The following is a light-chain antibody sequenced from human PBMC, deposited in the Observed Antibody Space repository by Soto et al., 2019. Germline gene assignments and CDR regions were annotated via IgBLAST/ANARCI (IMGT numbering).Light chain of an antibody. CDR3: QQGHNWPLT. J-gene: IGKJ2*01. V-gene: IGKV3-15*01. CDR1: QSISTE. CDR2: SAS. Sequence: EIVMTQSPATLSVSPGERATLSCRASQSISTELAWYQQKPGQPPRLLIYSASTRATGVPARFTGSGSGSEFTLTSSGLQSEDFAVYYCQQGHNWPLTFVQGTRLEI.